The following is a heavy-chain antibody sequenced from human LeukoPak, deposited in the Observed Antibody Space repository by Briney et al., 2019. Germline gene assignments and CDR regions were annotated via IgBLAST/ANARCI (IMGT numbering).Heavy chain of an antibody. V-gene: IGHV3-23*01. Sequence: GGSLRLSCTASGFTFSSYAMSWVRQAPGKGLEWVSAISGSGGSTYYADSVKGRFTISRDNSKNTLYLQMNSLRAEDTAVYYCAKVKSPRYSSSWYYFDYWGQGTLVTVSS. CDR2: ISGSGGST. J-gene: IGHJ4*02. CDR1: GFTFSSYA. CDR3: AKVKSPRYSSSWYYFDY. D-gene: IGHD6-13*01.